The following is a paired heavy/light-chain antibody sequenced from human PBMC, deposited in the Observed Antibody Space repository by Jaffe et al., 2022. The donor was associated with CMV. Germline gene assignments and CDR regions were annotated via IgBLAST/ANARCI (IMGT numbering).Heavy chain of an antibody. CDR2: IYWNDDK. J-gene: IGHJ4*02. CDR3: ARRDTYTNGWYGFDY. CDR1: GFSLTTSGVG. Sequence: QITLKESGPTLVKPTQTLTLTCTFSGFSLTTSGVGVAWIRQPPGKALEWLALIYWNDDKRYSPSLKSRLTITKDTSKNQVLLTLTNLDPVDTATYFCARRDTYTNGWYGFDYWGQGALVTVSS. V-gene: IGHV2-5*01. D-gene: IGHD6-19*01.
Light chain of an antibody. Sequence: SYELTQPPSVSVSPGQTARITCSGDALPKQYAYWYQQKPGQAPVVVMFKDSERPSGIPERFSGSSSGTTATLTISGVQAEDEADYYCQSADGSDTPREVFGGGTKLTVL. J-gene: IGLJ2*01. CDR1: ALPKQY. V-gene: IGLV3-25*03. CDR2: KDS. CDR3: QSADGSDTPREV.